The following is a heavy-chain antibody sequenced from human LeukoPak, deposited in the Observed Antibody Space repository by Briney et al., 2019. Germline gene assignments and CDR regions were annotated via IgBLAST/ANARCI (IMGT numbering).Heavy chain of an antibody. CDR3: AKDWDYYGSGTLS. J-gene: IGHJ4*02. Sequence: GGSLRLSCAASGFTFSSYSMNWVRQAPGKGLEWVAVISYDGSNKYYADSVKGRFTISRHNSKNTLYLQMNSLRAEDTAVYYCAKDWDYYGSGTLSWGQGTLVTVSS. V-gene: IGHV3-30*18. CDR2: ISYDGSNK. D-gene: IGHD3-10*01. CDR1: GFTFSSYS.